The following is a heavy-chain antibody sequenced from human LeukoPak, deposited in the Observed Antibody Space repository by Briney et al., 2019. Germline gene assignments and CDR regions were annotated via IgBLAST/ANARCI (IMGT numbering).Heavy chain of an antibody. CDR3: ARGRRLRSLSFPFDY. CDR1: GGTFSSYA. V-gene: IGHV1-69*13. Sequence: ASVKVSCTASGGTFSSYAISWVRQAPGQGLESMAGIIPIFGTANYAQKFQGRVTITADESTSTAYMELSSLRSEDTAVYYCARGRRLRSLSFPFDYWGQGTLVTVSS. J-gene: IGHJ4*02. D-gene: IGHD5-12*01. CDR2: IIPIFGTA.